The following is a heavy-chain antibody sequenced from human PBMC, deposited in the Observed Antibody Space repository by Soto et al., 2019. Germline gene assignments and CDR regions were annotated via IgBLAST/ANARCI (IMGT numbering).Heavy chain of an antibody. Sequence: GESLKISCKGSGYSFTSYWIGWVRQMPGKGLEWMGIIYPGDSDTRYSPSFQGQVTISADKSISTAYLQWSSLKASDTAMYYCAREKARGRQWLVPHNWFDPWGQGTLVTVSS. D-gene: IGHD6-19*01. J-gene: IGHJ5*02. V-gene: IGHV5-51*01. CDR2: IYPGDSDT. CDR3: AREKARGRQWLVPHNWFDP. CDR1: GYSFTSYW.